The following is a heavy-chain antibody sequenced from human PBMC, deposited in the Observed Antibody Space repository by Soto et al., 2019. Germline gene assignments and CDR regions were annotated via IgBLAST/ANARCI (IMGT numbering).Heavy chain of an antibody. J-gene: IGHJ6*02. CDR2: IFSNDEK. CDR3: ARYGEMATITHYGMDV. CDR1: GFSLSNARMG. V-gene: IGHV2-26*01. D-gene: IGHD5-12*01. Sequence: GSGPTLVNPTETLTLTCTVSGFSLSNARMGVSWIRQPPGKALEWLAHIFSNDEKSYSTSLKSRLTISKDTSKSQVVLTMTNMDPVDTATYYCARYGEMATITHYGMDVWGQGTTVTVSS.